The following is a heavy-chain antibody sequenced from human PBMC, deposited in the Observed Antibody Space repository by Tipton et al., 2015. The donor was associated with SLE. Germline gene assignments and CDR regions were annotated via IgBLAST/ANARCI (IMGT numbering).Heavy chain of an antibody. V-gene: IGHV1-69*01. D-gene: IGHD6-19*01. CDR3: ARGDTGYLSGWHYYYGMDV. J-gene: IGHJ6*02. CDR1: GGPFTSHA. Sequence: QSGPEVKKPGSSVKVSCKASGGPFTSHAISWVRQASEKGLEWMGVFIPVLGITPYAQEFQGRVTITEDESTSTAYRDLSSLRSGDTAVYYCARGDTGYLSGWHYYYGMDVWGQGTAVTVSS. CDR2: FIPVLGIT.